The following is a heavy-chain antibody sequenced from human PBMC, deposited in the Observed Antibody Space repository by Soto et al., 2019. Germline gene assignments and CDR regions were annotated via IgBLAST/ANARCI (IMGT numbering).Heavy chain of an antibody. CDR2: IWYDGSNK. V-gene: IGHV3-33*01. CDR1: GFTFSSYG. CDR3: ARTQFRFCSSTSCYVIDY. Sequence: GGSLRLSCAASGFTFSSYGMHWVRQAPGKGLEWVAVIWYDGSNKYYADYVKGRFTISRDNSKNTLYLQMNSLRAEDTAVYYFARTQFRFCSSTSCYVIDYWGQGTLVTVSS. J-gene: IGHJ4*02. D-gene: IGHD2-2*01.